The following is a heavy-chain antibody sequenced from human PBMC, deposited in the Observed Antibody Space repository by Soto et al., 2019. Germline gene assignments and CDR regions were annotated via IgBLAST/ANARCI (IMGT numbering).Heavy chain of an antibody. J-gene: IGHJ4*02. Sequence: EVQLVESGGGLVKPGGSLRLSCAASGFTFSSYSMNWVRQAPGKGLEWVSSISSSSSYIYYADSVKGRFTISRDNAKNSLYLQMNSLRAEDTAVYYCARDHGITGTTFDYWGQGTLVTVSS. CDR2: ISSSSSYI. V-gene: IGHV3-21*01. CDR3: ARDHGITGTTFDY. D-gene: IGHD1-7*01. CDR1: GFTFSSYS.